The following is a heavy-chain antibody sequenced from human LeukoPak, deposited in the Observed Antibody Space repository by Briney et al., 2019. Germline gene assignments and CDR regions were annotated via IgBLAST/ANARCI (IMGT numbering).Heavy chain of an antibody. Sequence: SVKVSCKASGGTFSSYAISRVRQAPGQGLEWMGGIIPIFGTANYAQKFQGRVTITADKSTSTAYMELSSLRSEDTAVYYCARDYRSYDILTGYYPSGMDVWGKGTTVTVSS. CDR1: GGTFSSYA. D-gene: IGHD3-9*01. V-gene: IGHV1-69*06. CDR3: ARDYRSYDILTGYYPSGMDV. J-gene: IGHJ6*04. CDR2: IIPIFGTA.